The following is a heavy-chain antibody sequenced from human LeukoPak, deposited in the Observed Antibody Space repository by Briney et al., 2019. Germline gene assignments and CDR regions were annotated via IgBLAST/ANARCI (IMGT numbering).Heavy chain of an antibody. V-gene: IGHV3-74*01. CDR1: GFTFGRYW. CDR3: ARGSGDGYNDFDS. J-gene: IGHJ4*02. D-gene: IGHD5-24*01. Sequence: PGGSLRLSCAASGFTFGRYWIHLVRQVPGKGLVWVSRVNSDGSTTDYADSVKGRFTISRDNSKNTLYLQMNSLRAEDTAVYYCARGSGDGYNDFDSWGQGTLVTVSS. CDR2: VNSDGSTT.